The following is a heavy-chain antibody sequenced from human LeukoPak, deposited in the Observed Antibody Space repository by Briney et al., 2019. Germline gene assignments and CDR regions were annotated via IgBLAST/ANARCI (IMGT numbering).Heavy chain of an antibody. J-gene: IGHJ6*03. CDR2: IRSSGSTI. CDR3: ARDRDAAAGTLYYMDV. D-gene: IGHD6-13*01. Sequence: GGSLRLSCAASGFTFSDYYMSWIRQAPGKGLERVSSIRSSGSTIYYADSVKGRFTISRDNAKNSLYLQMNSLRAEDTAVYYCARDRDAAAGTLYYMDVWGKGTTVTVSS. CDR1: GFTFSDYY. V-gene: IGHV3-11*01.